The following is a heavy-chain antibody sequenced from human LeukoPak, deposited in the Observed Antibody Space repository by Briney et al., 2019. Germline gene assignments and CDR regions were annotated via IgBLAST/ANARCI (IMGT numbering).Heavy chain of an antibody. J-gene: IGHJ5*02. CDR1: GGSISSSSYH. CDR2: IYYSGST. Sequence: PSETLSLTCTVSGGSISSSSYHWGWIRQPPGKGLEWIGSIYYSGSTYNNRSLKRRLTISIDTSKNQFSLRLSSVTAADTAVYYCTREVEGYSYASGRFLHFDPWGQGTLVTVSS. D-gene: IGHD3-10*01. CDR3: TREVEGYSYASGRFLHFDP. V-gene: IGHV4-39*07.